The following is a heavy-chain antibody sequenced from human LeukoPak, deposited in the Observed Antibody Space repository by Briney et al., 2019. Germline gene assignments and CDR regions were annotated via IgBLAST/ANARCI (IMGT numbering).Heavy chain of an antibody. CDR3: ATSSVYYYDY. Sequence: ASVKVSCKASGYTFAKYGISWVRQAPGQGLEWMGWISADNGDTRYAQKLQGRVTMTIDTSTTTAYMELRSPRSDDTAVYYCATSSVYYYDYWGQGTLVTVSS. D-gene: IGHD3-22*01. CDR2: ISADNGDT. CDR1: GYTFAKYG. V-gene: IGHV1-18*01. J-gene: IGHJ4*02.